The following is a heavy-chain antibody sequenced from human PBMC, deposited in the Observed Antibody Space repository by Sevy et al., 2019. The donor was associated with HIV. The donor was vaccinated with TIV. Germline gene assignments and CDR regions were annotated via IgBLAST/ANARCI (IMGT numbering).Heavy chain of an antibody. CDR1: GFTFSSYS. CDR2: ISSSSSYI. V-gene: IGHV3-21*01. CDR3: ARDKEPGSNYDFWSGYYDYAFDI. Sequence: GGSLRLSCAASGFTFSSYSMNWVRQAPGKGLEWVSSISSSSSYIYYADSVKGRFTISRDNAKNSLYLQMNSLRVEDTAVYYCARDKEPGSNYDFWSGYYDYAFDIWGQGPMVTVSS. J-gene: IGHJ3*02. D-gene: IGHD3-3*01.